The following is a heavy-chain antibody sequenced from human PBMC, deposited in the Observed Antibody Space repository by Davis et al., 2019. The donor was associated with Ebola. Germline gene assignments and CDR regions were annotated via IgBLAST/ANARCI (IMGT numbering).Heavy chain of an antibody. Sequence: SETLSLTCAVYGGSFSGYYWSWIRQPPGKGLEWIGEINHSGSTNYNPSLKSRVTISVDTSKNQFSLKLSSVTAADTAVYYCARGRITMVRGVISHYYYYYGMDVWGQGTTVTVSS. CDR3: ARGRITMVRGVISHYYYYYGMDV. D-gene: IGHD3-10*01. CDR1: GGSFSGYY. CDR2: INHSGST. V-gene: IGHV4-34*01. J-gene: IGHJ6*02.